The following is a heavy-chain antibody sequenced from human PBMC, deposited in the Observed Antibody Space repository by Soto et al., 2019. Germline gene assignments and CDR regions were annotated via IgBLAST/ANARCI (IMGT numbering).Heavy chain of an antibody. CDR3: ARLAPATGFDY. D-gene: IGHD2-2*01. V-gene: IGHV4-39*01. CDR2: IYYSGST. J-gene: IGHJ4*02. Sequence: PSETLSLTCTVSGGSISSSSYYWGWIRQPPGKGLEWIGSIYYSGSTYYNPSLKSRVTISVDTSKNQFSLKLSSVTAADTAVFYCARLAPATGFDYWGQGTLVTVS. CDR1: GGSISSSSYY.